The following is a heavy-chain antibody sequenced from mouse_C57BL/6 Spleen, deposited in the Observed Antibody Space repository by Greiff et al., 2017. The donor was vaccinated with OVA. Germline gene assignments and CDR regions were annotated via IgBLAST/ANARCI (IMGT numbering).Heavy chain of an antibody. Sequence: DVQLQESGPGLVKPSQSLSLTCSVTGYSITSGYYWNWIRQPPGNKLEWMGYISYDGSNNYHPSLKNRISITRDTSKNQFFLKLNYVTTEDTATYYCARAQCITPMGYWGQGTSVTVSS. CDR3: ARAQCITPMGY. CDR1: GYSITSGYY. D-gene: IGHD1-1*01. V-gene: IGHV3-6*01. CDR2: ISYDGSN. J-gene: IGHJ4*01.